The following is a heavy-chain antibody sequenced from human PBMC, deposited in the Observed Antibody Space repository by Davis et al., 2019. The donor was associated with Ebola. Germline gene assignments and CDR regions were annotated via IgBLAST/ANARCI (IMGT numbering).Heavy chain of an antibody. V-gene: IGHV4-39*07. CDR1: GGSISSSRYY. CDR3: ARESFTSGSFYTGYYYYGMDV. Sequence: SETLSLTCSVSGGSISSSRYYWGWIRQPPGEGLQWIGSFFYTGSSYFNPSLKSRVTVSVDTSKNQFSLKLRSVTAADTAVYFCARESFTSGSFYTGYYYYGMDVWGQGTTVTVSS. J-gene: IGHJ6*02. D-gene: IGHD3-10*01. CDR2: FFYTGSS.